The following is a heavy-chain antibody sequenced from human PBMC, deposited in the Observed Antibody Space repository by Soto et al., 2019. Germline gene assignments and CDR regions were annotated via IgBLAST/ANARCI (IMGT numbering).Heavy chain of an antibody. CDR3: ASLYDHTSGNFDY. Sequence: QVQMVLSGAEVKRPGSSVKVSCKASGDSFSRSTFSWVWDAPGQGLEWMGRFIPMLGIANYAQTFQGRVTITADKSTSTAYMDLSSLRSEDTAVYYCASLYDHTSGNFDYWGQGTLVTVSS. V-gene: IGHV1-69*02. J-gene: IGHJ4*02. CDR2: FIPMLGIA. D-gene: IGHD1-1*01. CDR1: GDSFSRST.